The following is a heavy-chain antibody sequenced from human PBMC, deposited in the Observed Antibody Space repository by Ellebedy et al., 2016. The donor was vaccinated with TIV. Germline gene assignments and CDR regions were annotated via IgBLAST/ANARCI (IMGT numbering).Heavy chain of an antibody. CDR2: IIPIFGTA. CDR3: ARGLERDGYNLHDY. V-gene: IGHV1-69*13. D-gene: IGHD5-24*01. CDR1: GGTFSSYA. Sequence: AASVKVSCKASGGTFSSYAISWVRQAPGQGLEWMGGIIPIFGTANYAQKFQGRVTIAADESTSTAYMELSSLRSEDTAVYYCARGLERDGYNLHDYWGQGTLVTVSS. J-gene: IGHJ4*02.